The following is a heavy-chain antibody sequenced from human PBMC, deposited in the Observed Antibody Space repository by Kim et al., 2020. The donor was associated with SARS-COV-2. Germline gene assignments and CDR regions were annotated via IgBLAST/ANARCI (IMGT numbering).Heavy chain of an antibody. J-gene: IGHJ4*02. Sequence: ASVKVSCKASGYTFTSYYMHWVRQAPGQGLEWMGIINPSGGSTSYAQKFQGRVTMTRDTSTSTVYMELSSLRSEDTAVYYCASSSGIAAAGTFDWGQGTLVTVSS. CDR1: GYTFTSYY. D-gene: IGHD6-13*01. CDR2: INPSGGST. V-gene: IGHV1-46*01. CDR3: ASSSGIAAAGTFD.